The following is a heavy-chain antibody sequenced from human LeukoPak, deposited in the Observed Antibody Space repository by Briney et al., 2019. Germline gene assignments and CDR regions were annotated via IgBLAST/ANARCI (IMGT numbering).Heavy chain of an antibody. CDR2: INHSGGT. D-gene: IGHD3-16*02. J-gene: IGHJ4*02. CDR1: GGSFNGSY. Sequence: SETLSLTCTLDGGSFNGSYWTWIRQPPGKGLEWIGEINHSGGTDYNPALRSRVTISVDPSKNQLSLQLRSMTAADTGVYYCASVSGIMISLGGVISYFDYWGQGTLVTVSS. V-gene: IGHV4-34*01. CDR3: ASVSGIMISLGGVISYFDY.